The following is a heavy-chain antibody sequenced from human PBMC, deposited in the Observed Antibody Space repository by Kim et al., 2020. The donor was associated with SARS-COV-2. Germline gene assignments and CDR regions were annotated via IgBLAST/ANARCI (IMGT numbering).Heavy chain of an antibody. CDR3: ARDFNLFWYYYDSTLYGPAY. D-gene: IGHD3-22*01. CDR1: GFTFSSYA. Sequence: GGSLRLSCAASGFTFSSYAMHWVRQAPGKGLEWVAVISYDGSNKYYADSVKGRFTISRDNSKNTLYLQMNSLRAEDTAVYYCARDFNLFWYYYDSTLYGPAYWGQGTLVTVSS. CDR2: ISYDGSNK. V-gene: IGHV3-30*04. J-gene: IGHJ4*02.